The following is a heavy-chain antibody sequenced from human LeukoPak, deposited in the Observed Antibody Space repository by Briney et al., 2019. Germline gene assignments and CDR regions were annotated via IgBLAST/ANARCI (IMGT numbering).Heavy chain of an antibody. CDR2: ISGSGGST. V-gene: IGHV3-23*01. CDR3: AKDLGGDYYDSSGYYYGYYFDY. CDR1: GFTFSSYA. J-gene: IGHJ4*02. Sequence: PGGPLRLSCAASGFTFSSYAMSWVRQAPGKGLEWVSAISGSGGSTYYADSVKGRFTISRDNSKNTLYLQMNSLRAEDTAVYYCAKDLGGDYYDSSGYYYGYYFDYWGQGTLVTVSS. D-gene: IGHD3-22*01.